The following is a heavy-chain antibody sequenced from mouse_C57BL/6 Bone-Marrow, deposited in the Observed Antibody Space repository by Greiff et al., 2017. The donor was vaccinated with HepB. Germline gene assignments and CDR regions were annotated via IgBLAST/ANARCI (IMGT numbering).Heavy chain of an antibody. Sequence: DVMLVESGGGLVQPGGSLKLSCAASGFTFSDYYMYWVRQTPEKRLEWVAYISNGGGSTYYPDTVKGRFTISRDNAKNTLYLQMSRLKSEDTAMYYCASNYYGSSYFYAMDYWGQGASVTVSS. CDR1: GFTFSDYY. CDR2: ISNGGGST. CDR3: ASNYYGSSYFYAMDY. V-gene: IGHV5-12*01. J-gene: IGHJ4*01. D-gene: IGHD1-1*01.